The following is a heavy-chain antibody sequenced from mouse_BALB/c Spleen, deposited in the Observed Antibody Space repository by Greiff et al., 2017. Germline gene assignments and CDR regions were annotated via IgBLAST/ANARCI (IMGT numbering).Heavy chain of an antibody. J-gene: IGHJ3*01. Sequence: QVQLQQPGAELVKPGASVKLSCKASGYTFTSYWMHWVKQRPGQGLEWIGEINPSNGRTNYNEKFKSKATLTVDKSSSTAYMQLSSLTSEDSAVYYCARGEERFAYWGQGTLVTVSA. V-gene: IGHV1S81*02. CDR2: INPSNGRT. CDR3: ARGEERFAY. CDR1: GYTFTSYW.